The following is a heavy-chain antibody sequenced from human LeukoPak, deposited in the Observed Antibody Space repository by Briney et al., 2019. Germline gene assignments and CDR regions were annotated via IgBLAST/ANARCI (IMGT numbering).Heavy chain of an antibody. CDR3: ARELGYSGSYRDAFDI. CDR2: IYTSGST. Sequence: SETLPLTCTVSGGSISSGSYYWSWIRQPAGKGLEWIGRIYTSGSTNYNPSLKSRVTISVDTSKNQFSPKLSSVTAADTAVYYCARELGYSGSYRDAFDIWGQGTMVTVSS. CDR1: GGSISSGSYY. D-gene: IGHD1-26*01. J-gene: IGHJ3*02. V-gene: IGHV4-61*02.